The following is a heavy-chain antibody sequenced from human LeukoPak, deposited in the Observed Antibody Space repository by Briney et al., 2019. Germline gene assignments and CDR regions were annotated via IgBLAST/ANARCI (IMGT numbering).Heavy chain of an antibody. CDR2: ISGSGGTT. Sequence: GGSLRLSCAASGFTFRNYAMTWVRQAPGKGLGWVSSISGSGGTTYYADSMKGRFTLSTGKPKNTLYLQMNSLRAEDTAVYYCANPKVGATSLTYFDLWGRGTLVTVSS. V-gene: IGHV3-23*01. J-gene: IGHJ2*01. D-gene: IGHD1-26*01. CDR3: ANPKVGATSLTYFDL. CDR1: GFTFRNYA.